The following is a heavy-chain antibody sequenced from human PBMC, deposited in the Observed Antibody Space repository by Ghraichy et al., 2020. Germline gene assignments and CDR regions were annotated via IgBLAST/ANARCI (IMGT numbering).Heavy chain of an antibody. D-gene: IGHD5-24*01. V-gene: IGHV4-59*01. CDR1: GDSITTNF. J-gene: IGHJ4*01. CDR2: IYYVGIT. Sequence: SETLSLTCTVSGDSITTNFWSWIRQSPGSGLQWIGYIYYVGITKYNPSLQSRGTLSIETPKNQFSLNLHSVDTSDTDIYYCVRGLRDTGYSPFSYWGRGLQVTVSA. CDR3: VRGLRDTGYSPFSY.